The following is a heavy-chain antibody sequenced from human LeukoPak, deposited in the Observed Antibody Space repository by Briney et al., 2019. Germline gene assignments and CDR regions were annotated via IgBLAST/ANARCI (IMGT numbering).Heavy chain of an antibody. CDR1: GFTFSKYA. CDR3: AKSNYFDSGGYYFFDY. D-gene: IGHD3-22*01. Sequence: GGSLRLSCAASGFTFSKYAMTWVRQAPGKGLEWVSGISVSGGSTNYADSVKGRLTISRDNSKNTLYLQMNSLRAEDTAVYYCAKSNYFDSGGYYFFDYWGQGTLATVSS. CDR2: ISVSGGST. V-gene: IGHV3-23*01. J-gene: IGHJ4*02.